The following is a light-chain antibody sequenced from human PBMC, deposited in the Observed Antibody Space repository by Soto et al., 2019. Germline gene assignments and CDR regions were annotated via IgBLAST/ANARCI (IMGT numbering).Light chain of an antibody. CDR1: SSDVGGYNY. Sequence: QSVLTQPASVSGSPGQSITISCTGTSSDVGGYNYVSWYQQHPGKAPKLMIYEVSNRPSGVSNRFSGSKSGNTASLTISGLQAEDEADYYCAAWDDTLNGVLFGGGTQLTVL. CDR2: EVS. CDR3: AAWDDTLNGVL. J-gene: IGLJ2*01. V-gene: IGLV2-14*01.